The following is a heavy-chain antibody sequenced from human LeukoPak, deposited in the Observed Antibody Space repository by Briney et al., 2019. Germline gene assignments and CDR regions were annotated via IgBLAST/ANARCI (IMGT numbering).Heavy chain of an antibody. Sequence: GGSLRLSCVASGSTFSSFHVSWVRQAPGKGLEWVSSITNSGGSTYYAESVKGRFTISRDNSKNTLYLQMNSLRAEDTAVYYCARRNHYDRKEIDYWGQGTLVTVSS. CDR2: ITNSGGST. J-gene: IGHJ4*02. CDR3: ARRNHYDRKEIDY. D-gene: IGHD3-22*01. CDR1: GSTFSSFH. V-gene: IGHV3-23*01.